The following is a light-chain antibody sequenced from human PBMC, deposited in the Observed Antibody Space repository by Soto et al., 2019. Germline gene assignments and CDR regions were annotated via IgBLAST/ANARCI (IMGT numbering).Light chain of an antibody. V-gene: IGKV1-5*03. CDR1: QSISIW. CDR2: KAS. CDR3: QQCNNYPWT. Sequence: DILMTQAPSTLSAAVGDRVTITCRARQSISIWLACYQQKPGKAPNLLISKASSLESGVPSRFIGSRSGTEFTLTTSSVQPDDFATYYCQQCNNYPWTFGQETKVEIE. J-gene: IGKJ1*01.